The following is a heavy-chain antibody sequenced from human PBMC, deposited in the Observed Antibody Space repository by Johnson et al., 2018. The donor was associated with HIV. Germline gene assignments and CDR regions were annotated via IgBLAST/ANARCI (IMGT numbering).Heavy chain of an antibody. D-gene: IGHD3-9*01. V-gene: IGHV3-30*04. CDR1: GFTFSSYA. CDR3: ASEIVYDILTGAFDI. J-gene: IGHJ3*02. Sequence: QVQLVESGGGVVQPGRSLRLSCAASGFTFSSYAMHWVRQAPGKGLEWVAFMPFYESDGYYADFVKGRFIMSRDNSKTTVFLQMNRLRAEDTALYYCASEIVYDILTGAFDIWGQGTMVTVSS. CDR2: MPFYESDG.